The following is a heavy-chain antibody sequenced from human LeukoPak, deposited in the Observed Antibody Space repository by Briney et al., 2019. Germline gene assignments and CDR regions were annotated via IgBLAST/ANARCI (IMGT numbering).Heavy chain of an antibody. CDR2: ISYEGNKE. CDR3: AREYFVGDSRGAPWFDP. CDR1: GFTFSNYV. D-gene: IGHD3-22*01. J-gene: IGHJ5*02. V-gene: IGHV3-30*04. Sequence: GGSLRLSCAGSGFTFSNYVMYWVRQAPGKGLEWVAVISYEGNKEDYAESVKGRFTISRDISKSTLFLQMNSLGVEDTAVYSCAREYFVGDSRGAPWFDPRGQGTLVTVSS.